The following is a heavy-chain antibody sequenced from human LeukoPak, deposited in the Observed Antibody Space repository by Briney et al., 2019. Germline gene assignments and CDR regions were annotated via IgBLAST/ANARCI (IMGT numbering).Heavy chain of an antibody. D-gene: IGHD6-13*01. CDR1: GFTFTSSA. Sequence: GTSVKVSCKASGFTFTSSAVQWVRQARGQRLEWIGWIVVGSGNTNYAQKFQERVTITRDMSTSTAYVELSSLRSEDTAVYYCAVTARVAAADYFDYWGQGTLVTVSS. J-gene: IGHJ4*02. V-gene: IGHV1-58*01. CDR2: IVVGSGNT. CDR3: AVTARVAAADYFDY.